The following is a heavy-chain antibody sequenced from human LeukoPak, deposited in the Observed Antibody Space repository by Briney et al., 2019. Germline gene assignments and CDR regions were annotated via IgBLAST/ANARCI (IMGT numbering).Heavy chain of an antibody. D-gene: IGHD3-10*01. CDR2: IYHNGNT. CDR1: GYSISSGYY. CDR3: ARNRYYYGSGSYFLGGY. Sequence: SETLSLTCAVSGYSISSGYYWGWIRQPPRKGLEWIESIYHNGNTYYNPSLKSRVTISVDTSKNEFSLKLSTVTAADTAVYYCARNRYYYGSGSYFLGGYWGQGTLVTVSS. V-gene: IGHV4-38-2*01. J-gene: IGHJ4*02.